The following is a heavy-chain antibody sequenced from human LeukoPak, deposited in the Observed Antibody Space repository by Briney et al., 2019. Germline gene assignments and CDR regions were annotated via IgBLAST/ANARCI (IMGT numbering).Heavy chain of an antibody. V-gene: IGHV3-30*18. Sequence: GGSLRLSCAASGFSFSSYGMHWVRQAPGKGLEWVAVISYGGSEKYYADSVKGRFTISRDNSKNTLYLQMNSLRAEDTAVYYCAKDQTSGWHYFDYWGQGTLVTVSS. CDR2: ISYGGSEK. CDR1: GFSFSSYG. D-gene: IGHD6-19*01. J-gene: IGHJ4*02. CDR3: AKDQTSGWHYFDY.